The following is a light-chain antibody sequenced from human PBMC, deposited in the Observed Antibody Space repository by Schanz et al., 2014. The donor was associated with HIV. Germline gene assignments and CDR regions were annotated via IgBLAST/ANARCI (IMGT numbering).Light chain of an antibody. CDR3: AAWDDSLNGPM. V-gene: IGLV1-40*01. CDR1: SSNIGAGYD. CDR2: GNK. Sequence: QSVLTQPPSVSGAPGQRVTISCTGSSSNIGAGYDVHWYHQFPGTAPRLLIYGNKYRPSGVPDRFSGSKSGTSASLAISGLQSEDEADYHCAAWDDSLNGPMFGGGTQLTVL. J-gene: IGLJ3*02.